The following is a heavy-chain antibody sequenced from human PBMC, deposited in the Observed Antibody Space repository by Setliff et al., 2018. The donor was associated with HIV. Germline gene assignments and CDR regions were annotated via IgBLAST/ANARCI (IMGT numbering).Heavy chain of an antibody. CDR1: GDSVRSSRYY. V-gene: IGHV4-61*02. Sequence: SETLSLTCTVSGDSVRSSRYYWSWIRQPAGMGLEWIGRFDSSGGTDYNPSLKSRVTISVGTSKNQFSLKLSSVTAADTAVYYCARGLSFYDPGGFDYWGQGTLVTVSS. CDR3: ARGLSFYDPGGFDY. CDR2: FDSSGGT. D-gene: IGHD3-22*01. J-gene: IGHJ4*02.